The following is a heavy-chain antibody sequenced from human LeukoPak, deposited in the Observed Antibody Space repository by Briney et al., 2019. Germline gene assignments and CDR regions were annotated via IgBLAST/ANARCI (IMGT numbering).Heavy chain of an antibody. CDR1: GFTFINYP. V-gene: IGHV3-30-3*01. J-gene: IGHJ5*01. CDR2: MSYNGNNK. D-gene: IGHD1-1*01. Sequence: GRSLRLSCAASGFTFINYPIHWVRQAPGKGLEWMAVMSYNGNNKYYADSVKGRFTISRDSSKTTLYLQMDRLGPGDTAVYYCARGASGTFSWFDSWGQGTLVTVSS. CDR3: ARGASGTFSWFDS.